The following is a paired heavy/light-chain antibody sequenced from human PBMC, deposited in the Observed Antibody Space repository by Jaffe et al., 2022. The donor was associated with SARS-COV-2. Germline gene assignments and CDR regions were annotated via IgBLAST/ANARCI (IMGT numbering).Heavy chain of an antibody. D-gene: IGHD2-2*01. CDR3: AREGSERWQQFGVDGYFDY. CDR2: INAGNGKT. CDR1: GYTFSRHA. V-gene: IGHV1-3*01. J-gene: IGHJ4*02. Sequence: QVQVVQSGAEVKKPGAAVKVSCRASGYTFSRHAIHWVRQAPGQRLEWMGWINAGNGKTKYSEKFQGRVTITRDTSASTAYMDLNSLRSEDTAIYYCAREGSERWQQFGVDGYFDYWGQGTLVTVSS.
Light chain of an antibody. CDR1: QSISNW. Sequence: DIQMTQSPSTLSASVGDRVTITCRANQSISNWLAWYQRKPGKAPNLLIYKASTLESGVPSRFSGSGSGTEFTLTISSLQPDDFATYYCQQYNSYVYTFGQGTKLEIK. J-gene: IGKJ2*01. V-gene: IGKV1-5*03. CDR3: QQYNSYVYT. CDR2: KAS.